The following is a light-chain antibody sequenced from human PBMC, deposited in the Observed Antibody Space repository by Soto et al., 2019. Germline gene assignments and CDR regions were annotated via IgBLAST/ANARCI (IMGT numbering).Light chain of an antibody. CDR3: QQYGSTPYT. CDR1: QSVSDEF. CDR2: GAS. J-gene: IGKJ2*01. Sequence: DIVMTQSPGTLSLSPGERATLSCRASQSVSDEFLAWYQQKPGQAPRLVISGASTRATGIPDRFRGSGSGTAFTLTISRLEPEDFAVYYCQQYGSTPYTFGQGTILEIK. V-gene: IGKV3-20*01.